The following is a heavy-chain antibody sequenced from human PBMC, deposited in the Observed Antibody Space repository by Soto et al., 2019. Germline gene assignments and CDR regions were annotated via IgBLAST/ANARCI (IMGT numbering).Heavy chain of an antibody. V-gene: IGHV1-18*01. Sequence: QVQLVQSGAEVKKPGASVKVSCKASGYTFTNYGISWVRQAPGQGLEWMGWISPYNGNADYAQNVQGRVTMTRDTSTSTAYMELMSLTSDDTAVYYCAGDRSSSDVWGQGTTVTVSS. CDR2: ISPYNGNA. J-gene: IGHJ6*02. CDR3: AGDRSSSDV. CDR1: GYTFTNYG. D-gene: IGHD2-2*01.